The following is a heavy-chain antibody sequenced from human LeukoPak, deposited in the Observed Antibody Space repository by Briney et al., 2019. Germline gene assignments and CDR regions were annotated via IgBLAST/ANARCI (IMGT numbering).Heavy chain of an antibody. CDR3: VKDVHPPPREITPGD. CDR2: VSHVGIRQ. V-gene: IGHV3-30*18. J-gene: IGHJ4*02. CDR1: GFMFSGYG. Sequence: GGSLRLSCAASGFMFSGYGIHWVHQAPGKGLEWLAVVSHVGIRQYYAQSVRGRFTISRDNFRNSVFLEMDSLGVEDTAVYYCVKDVHPPPREITPGDWGQGTLVVVDS. D-gene: IGHD1-14*01.